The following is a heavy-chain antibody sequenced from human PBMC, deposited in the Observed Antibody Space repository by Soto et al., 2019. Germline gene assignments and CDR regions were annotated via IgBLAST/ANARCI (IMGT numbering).Heavy chain of an antibody. CDR1: GGTFSSYA. D-gene: IGHD6-19*01. Sequence: ASVKVSCKASGGTFSSYAISWVRQAPGQGLEWMGGIIPIFGTANYAQKFQGRVTITADESTSTAYMELSSLRSEDTAVYYCARIAVAGPVPFDYWGQGTLVTVSS. CDR2: IIPIFGTA. J-gene: IGHJ4*02. CDR3: ARIAVAGPVPFDY. V-gene: IGHV1-69*13.